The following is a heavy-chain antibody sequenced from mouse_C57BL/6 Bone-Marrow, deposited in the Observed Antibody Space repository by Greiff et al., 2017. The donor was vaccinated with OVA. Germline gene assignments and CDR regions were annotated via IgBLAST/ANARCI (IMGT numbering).Heavy chain of an antibody. CDR2: ISNGGGST. CDR1: GFTFSDYY. J-gene: IGHJ4*01. D-gene: IGHD3-2*02. Sequence: EVQRVESGGGLVQPGGSLKLSCAASGFTFSDYYMYWVRQTPEKRLEWVAYISNGGGSTYYPDTVKGRFTISRDNAKNTLYLQRSRLKSEDTAMYYCASCQAYYYAMDYWGQGTSVTVSS. CDR3: ASCQAYYYAMDY. V-gene: IGHV5-12*01.